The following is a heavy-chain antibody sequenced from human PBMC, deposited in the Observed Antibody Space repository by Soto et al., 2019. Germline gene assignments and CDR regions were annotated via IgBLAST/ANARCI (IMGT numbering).Heavy chain of an antibody. CDR1: GYTFTSYG. CDR2: ISAYNGNT. J-gene: IGHJ6*02. D-gene: IGHD2-2*01. CDR3: ALLIVVVPAAMQYGMDV. Sequence: ASGYTFTSYGISWVRQAPGQGLEWMGWISAYNGNTNYAQKLQGRVTMTTDTSTSTAYMELRSLRSDDTAVYYCALLIVVVPAAMQYGMDVWGQGTTVTVSS. V-gene: IGHV1-18*04.